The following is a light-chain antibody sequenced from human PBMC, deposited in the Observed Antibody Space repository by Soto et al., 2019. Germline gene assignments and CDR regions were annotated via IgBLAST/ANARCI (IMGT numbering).Light chain of an antibody. Sequence: QSLLSHPPSASGTPGHRVTISCSGSSSNIGGNPVNWYQQLPATAPKLLIYNNNERPSGVPDRFSGSKSGTSASLAISGLQSEDEADYYCAAWDDSLTSRYVFGTGTKVTVL. CDR3: AAWDDSLTSRYV. J-gene: IGLJ1*01. CDR2: NNN. CDR1: SSNIGGNP. V-gene: IGLV1-44*01.